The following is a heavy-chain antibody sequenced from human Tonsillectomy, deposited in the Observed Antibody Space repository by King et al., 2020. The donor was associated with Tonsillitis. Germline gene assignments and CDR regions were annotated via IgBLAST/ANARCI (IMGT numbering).Heavy chain of an antibody. Sequence: QLVQSGAVVIKPGESLKISCNASGYSFTSYWIGWVRQMPGKGLEWMGIIYPRDSNTRFNPSFQGHVTISADKSTSTSYLQWSSLKASDTAMYYCAKTKYYYDNSGWGVGPFDIWGQGTMVTVSS. CDR3: AKTKYYYDNSGWGVGPFDI. J-gene: IGHJ3*02. V-gene: IGHV5-51*01. D-gene: IGHD3-22*01. CDR2: IYPRDSNT. CDR1: GYSFTSYW.